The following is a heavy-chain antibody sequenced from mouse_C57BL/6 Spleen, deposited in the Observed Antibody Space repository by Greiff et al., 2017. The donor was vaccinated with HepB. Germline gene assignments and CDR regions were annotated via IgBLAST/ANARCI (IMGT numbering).Heavy chain of an antibody. CDR1: GFTFSDYY. CDR2: ISNGGGST. V-gene: IGHV5-12*01. CDR3: ARHEVVARYFDV. J-gene: IGHJ1*03. D-gene: IGHD1-1*01. Sequence: EVMLVESGGGLVQPGGSLKLSCAASGFTFSDYYMYWVRQTPEKRLEWVAYISNGGGSTYYPDTVKGRFTISRDNAKNTLYLQMSRLKSEDTAMYYCARHEVVARYFDVWGTGTTVTVSS.